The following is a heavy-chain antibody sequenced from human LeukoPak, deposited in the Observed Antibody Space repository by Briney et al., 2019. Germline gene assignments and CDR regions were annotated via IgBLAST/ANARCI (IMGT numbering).Heavy chain of an antibody. CDR1: GGSTSSNSCY. J-gene: IGHJ4*02. V-gene: IGHV4-39*01. Sequence: SETLSLSCTVSGGSTSSNSCYWGWVRQPPGKGLEWIGTIYYSGSIYYNPSLKSRVTISVDTSKNQFSLNLTSVTAADTAVYYCASRLIRGDYFNYWGQGILVTVSS. CDR2: IYYSGSI. D-gene: IGHD3-10*01. CDR3: ASRLIRGDYFNY.